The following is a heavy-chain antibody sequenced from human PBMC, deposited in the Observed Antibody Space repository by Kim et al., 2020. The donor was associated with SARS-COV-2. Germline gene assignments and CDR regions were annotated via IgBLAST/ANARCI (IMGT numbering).Heavy chain of an antibody. J-gene: IGHJ1*01. CDR1: GITISSHW. V-gene: IGHV3-7*01. Sequence: GGSLRLSCAASGITISSHWMTWVRQAPGKWLEWVASLRHDGTKFCADSLKGRFTIYRDNAKNSLFLQMNSLSAEDTAVYYCARSISGTEAARIGFYLHLWGQGTPVSVSS. CDR2: LRHDGTK. CDR3: ARSISGTEAARIGFYLHL. D-gene: IGHD6-25*01.